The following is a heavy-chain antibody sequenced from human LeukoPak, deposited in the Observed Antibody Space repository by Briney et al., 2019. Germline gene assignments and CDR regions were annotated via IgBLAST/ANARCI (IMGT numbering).Heavy chain of an antibody. V-gene: IGHV3-23*01. J-gene: IGHJ3*02. CDR2: ISGTGGST. D-gene: IGHD6-19*01. CDR3: VKTLISVAGTGAFDI. Sequence: GGSLRLSCAASGFTFSSYAMSWVRQAPGKGLEWVSGISGTGGSTYYADSVKGRFTISRDNSKNTLYLQMSSLRAEDTAVYYCVKTLISVAGTGAFDIWGQGTMVTVSS. CDR1: GFTFSSYA.